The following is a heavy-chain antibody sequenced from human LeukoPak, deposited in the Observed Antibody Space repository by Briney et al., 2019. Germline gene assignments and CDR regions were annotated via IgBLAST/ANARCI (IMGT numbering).Heavy chain of an antibody. J-gene: IGHJ4*02. D-gene: IGHD3-3*01. CDR3: AKDHVDFWSGYPGYFDY. CDR1: GFTFSSYA. CDR2: ISGSGGST. Sequence: GGSLRLSCAASGFTFSSYAMSWVRQAPGKGLEWVSAISGSGGSTYYADSVKGRFTISRDNSKNTLYLQMNSLRAEDTAVYYCAKDHVDFWSGYPGYFDYWGQGTLVTVSS. V-gene: IGHV3-23*01.